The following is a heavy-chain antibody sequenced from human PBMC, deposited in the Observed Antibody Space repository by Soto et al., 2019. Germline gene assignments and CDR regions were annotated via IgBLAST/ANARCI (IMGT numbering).Heavy chain of an antibody. CDR3: ARQRWFDP. Sequence: PGGSLRLSCAASGFTFSSYWMHWVRQVPGKGLEWVSVIYSGGGIYYADSVKGRFTISRDNSKNTVYLQMNSLRPEDTAVYYCARQRWFDPWGQGTLVTVSS. CDR1: GFTFSSYW. J-gene: IGHJ5*02. CDR2: IYSGGGI. V-gene: IGHV3-66*04.